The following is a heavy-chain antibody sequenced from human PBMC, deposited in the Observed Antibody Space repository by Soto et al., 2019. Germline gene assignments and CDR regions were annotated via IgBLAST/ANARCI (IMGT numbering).Heavy chain of an antibody. CDR1: GGSFSGYY. D-gene: IGHD5-18*01. CDR3: ARLVSYGVFDY. CDR2: INHSGST. Sequence: KASETLSLTCAVYGGSFSGYYWSWIRQPPGKGLEWIGEINHSGSTNYNPSLKSRVTISVDTSKNQFSLKLSSVTAADTAVYYCARLVSYGVFDYWGQGTLVTVSS. V-gene: IGHV4-34*01. J-gene: IGHJ4*02.